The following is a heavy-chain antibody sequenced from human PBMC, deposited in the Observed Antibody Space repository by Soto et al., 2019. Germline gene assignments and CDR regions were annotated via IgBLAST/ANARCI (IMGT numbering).Heavy chain of an antibody. Sequence: QVQLVQSGAEVKKPGASVKVSCKASCYTFTSYGIRWVRQAPGQGLERMRWIRANNGNTNYAQKLQGRVTMTTDTSTSTACMQLRSLRSDDTAVYYCARRYYYDRSGYPLRMEGAAPLDYRGQGTLGTVA. D-gene: IGHD3-22*01. CDR1: CYTFTSYG. V-gene: IGHV1-18*01. J-gene: IGHJ4*02. CDR3: ARRYYYDRSGYPLRMEGAAPLDY. CDR2: IRANNGNT.